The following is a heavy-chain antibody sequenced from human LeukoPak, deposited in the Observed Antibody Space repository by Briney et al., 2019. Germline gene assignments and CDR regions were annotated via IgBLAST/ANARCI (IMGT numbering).Heavy chain of an antibody. CDR2: IIPIFGTA. CDR3: ARVGYDFWSGYLLANYYYGMDV. J-gene: IGHJ6*02. V-gene: IGHV1-69*13. Sequence: SVKVSCKASGGTFSSYAISWVRQAPGQGLEWMGGIIPIFGTANYAQKFQGRVTITADESTSTAYMELSGLRSEDTAVYYCARVGYDFWSGYLLANYYYGMDVWGQGTTVTVSS. CDR1: GGTFSSYA. D-gene: IGHD3-3*01.